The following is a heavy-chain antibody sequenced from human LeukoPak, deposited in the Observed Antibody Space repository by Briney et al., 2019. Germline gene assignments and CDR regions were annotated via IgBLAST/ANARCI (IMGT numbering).Heavy chain of an antibody. CDR1: EFTFSSYA. CDR2: ISGSGGST. Sequence: GGSLRLSCAASEFTFSSYAMSWVRQAPGKGLEWVSAISGSGGSTYYADSVKGRFTISRDNSKNTLYLQMNSLRAEDTAVYYCAKLPRGDTMVRGSPWGQGTLVTVSS. J-gene: IGHJ5*02. CDR3: AKLPRGDTMVRGSP. D-gene: IGHD3-10*01. V-gene: IGHV3-23*01.